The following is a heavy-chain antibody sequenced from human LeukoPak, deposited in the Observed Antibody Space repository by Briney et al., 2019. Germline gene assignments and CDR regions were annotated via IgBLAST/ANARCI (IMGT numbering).Heavy chain of an antibody. V-gene: IGHV4-39*01. J-gene: IGHJ4*02. D-gene: IGHD6-19*01. CDR1: GGSISSSSYY. CDR3: ARLHSSGWWYFDY. CDR2: IYYSGST. Sequence: SETLSLTCTVSGGSISSSSYYWGWIRQPPGQGLEWIGSIYYSGSTYYNPSLKSRVTISVDTSKNQFSLKLSSVTAADTAVYYCARLHSSGWWYFDYWGQGTLVTVSS.